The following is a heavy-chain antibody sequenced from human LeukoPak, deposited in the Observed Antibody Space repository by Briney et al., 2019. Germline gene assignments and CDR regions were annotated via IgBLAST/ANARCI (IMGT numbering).Heavy chain of an antibody. V-gene: IGHV4-38-2*01. CDR3: ARQHDSYYYYYIDV. Sequence: SETLSLTCAVSGYSISNNYYWVWIRQPPGRGLEWIGGLYHSDSAYYNTSLRSRVSMSVDTSKNQFSLTLSFVTAADTAVYYCARQHDSYYYYYIDVWGSGTTVTVSS. J-gene: IGHJ6*03. CDR2: LYHSDSA. CDR1: GYSISNNYY.